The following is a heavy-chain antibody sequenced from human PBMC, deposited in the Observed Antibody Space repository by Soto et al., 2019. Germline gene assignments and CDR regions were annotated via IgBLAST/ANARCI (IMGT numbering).Heavy chain of an antibody. Sequence: EVQLVESGGGLVQPGGSLRLSCSASGFTFNHDWMSWVRQAPEKGLGWVATISEDGGETYYVGSVKGRFTISRDNAKNSLYLQMDSLRVEDTAVYYCAPAARGFTVVNRWGQGTLVTVSS. J-gene: IGHJ5*02. V-gene: IGHV3-7*01. CDR2: ISEDGGET. CDR1: GFTFNHDW. D-gene: IGHD3-10*01. CDR3: APAARGFTVVNR.